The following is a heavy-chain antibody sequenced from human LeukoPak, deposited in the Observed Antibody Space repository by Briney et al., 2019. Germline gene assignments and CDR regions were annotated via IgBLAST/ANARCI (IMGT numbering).Heavy chain of an antibody. Sequence: PGGSLRLSCAACRFTFSSYAMSWVRQAPGKGLEWVSAISGSGGSTYYADSVKGRLTISRDNSKNTLYLQMNSLRAEDTAVYYCAKIISKDYWYFDLWGRGTLVTVSS. CDR3: AKIISKDYWYFDL. CDR1: RFTFSSYA. V-gene: IGHV3-23*01. CDR2: ISGSGGST. J-gene: IGHJ2*01.